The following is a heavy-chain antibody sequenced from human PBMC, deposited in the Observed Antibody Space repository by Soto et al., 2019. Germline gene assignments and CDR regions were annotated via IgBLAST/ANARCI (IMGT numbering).Heavy chain of an antibody. V-gene: IGHV5-10-1*01. CDR3: ARLSSYSGIYYYGMDV. CDR1: GYSFTSYW. J-gene: IGHJ6*02. D-gene: IGHD3-10*01. CDR2: IDPSDSYT. Sequence: LGESLKISCKGSGYSFTSYWISWVRQMPGKGLEWMGRIDPSDSYTNYSPSFQGHVTISADKSISTAYLQWSSLKASDTAMYYCARLSSYSGIYYYGMDVWGQGTTVTVSS.